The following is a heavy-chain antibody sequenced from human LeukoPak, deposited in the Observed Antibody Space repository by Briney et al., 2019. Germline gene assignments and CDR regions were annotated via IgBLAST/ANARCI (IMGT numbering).Heavy chain of an antibody. Sequence: GGSLRLSCAASGFTVSSNYMSWVRQAPGKGLEWVSAISGSGGSTYYADSVKGRFTISRDNSKNTLYLQMNSLRAEDKAVYYCAKEGERGYDFWSGYLLDVWGKGTTVTVSS. J-gene: IGHJ6*04. CDR1: GFTVSSNY. V-gene: IGHV3-23*01. CDR2: ISGSGGST. D-gene: IGHD3-3*01. CDR3: AKEGERGYDFWSGYLLDV.